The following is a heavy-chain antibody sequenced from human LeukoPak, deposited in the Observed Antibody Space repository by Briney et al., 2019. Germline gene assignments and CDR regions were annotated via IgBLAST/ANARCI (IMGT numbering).Heavy chain of an antibody. CDR2: TYYSGST. Sequence: SETLSLTCTVSGGSIGSYYWSWIRQPPGKGLEWIGHTYYSGSTNYNPSLKSRVTISVDTSKNQFSLKLSSVTAADTAVYYCARGRSDYYYYGMDVWGQGTTVTVSS. CDR3: ARGRSDYYYYGMDV. V-gene: IGHV4-59*01. J-gene: IGHJ6*02. CDR1: GGSIGSYY.